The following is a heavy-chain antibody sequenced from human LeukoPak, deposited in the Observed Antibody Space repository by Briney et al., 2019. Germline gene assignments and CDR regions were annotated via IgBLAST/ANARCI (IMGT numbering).Heavy chain of an antibody. V-gene: IGHV4-59*01. J-gene: IGHJ6*03. CDR1: GGSISSYY. CDR3: AAGYSSGWPEYYYYYYMDV. CDR2: IYYSGST. D-gene: IGHD6-19*01. Sequence: PSETLSLTCTVSGGSISSYYWSWLRQPPGKGLEGIGYIYYSGSTNYNPSLTSRVTISVDTSKNKFSLKLSSVTPADPAVYHCAAGYSSGWPEYYYYYYMDVWGKGTTVTISS.